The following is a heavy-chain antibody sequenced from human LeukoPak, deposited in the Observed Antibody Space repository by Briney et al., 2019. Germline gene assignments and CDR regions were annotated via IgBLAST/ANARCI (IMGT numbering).Heavy chain of an antibody. D-gene: IGHD5-18*01. CDR2: INPSGGST. V-gene: IGHV1-46*01. CDR1: GYTFTSYY. CDR3: AKEGVRGYSYGYGTRNKWFDF. Sequence: ASVKVSCKASGYTFTSYYMHWVRQAPGQGLEWMGIINPSGGSTSYAQKFQGRVTMTRDTSTSTVYMELNSLRAEDTAVYYCAKEGVRGYSYGYGTRNKWFDFWGQGTLVTVSS. J-gene: IGHJ5*01.